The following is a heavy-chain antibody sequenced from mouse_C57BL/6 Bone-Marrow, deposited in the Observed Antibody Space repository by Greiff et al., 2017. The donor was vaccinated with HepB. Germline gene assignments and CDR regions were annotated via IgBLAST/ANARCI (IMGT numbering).Heavy chain of an antibody. V-gene: IGHV14-4*01. CDR2: IDPENGDT. J-gene: IGHJ3*01. Sequence: EVQLQQSGAELVRPGASVKLSCTASGFNIKDDYMHWVKQRPEQGLEWIGWIDPENGDTEYASKFQGKATITADTSSNTAYLQRSSLTSEDTAVYYCTTYDYDGAYWGQGTLVTVSA. CDR3: TTYDYDGAY. D-gene: IGHD2-4*01. CDR1: GFNIKDDY.